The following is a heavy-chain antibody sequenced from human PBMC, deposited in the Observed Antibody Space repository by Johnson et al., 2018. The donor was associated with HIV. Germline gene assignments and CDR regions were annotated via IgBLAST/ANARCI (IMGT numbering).Heavy chain of an antibody. D-gene: IGHD6-13*01. Sequence: QVQLVESGGGVVQPGTSLRLSCAASGFTFSSFAMHWVRQAPGKGLEWMAFISYDGSNKYYADSVKGRFTISRDNSKNTLYLQMNSLRAEDTAVYYCAKSIAAAGTNAFDIWGQGTMVTVSS. CDR1: GFTFSSFA. V-gene: IGHV3-30-3*02. CDR3: AKSIAAAGTNAFDI. CDR2: ISYDGSNK. J-gene: IGHJ3*02.